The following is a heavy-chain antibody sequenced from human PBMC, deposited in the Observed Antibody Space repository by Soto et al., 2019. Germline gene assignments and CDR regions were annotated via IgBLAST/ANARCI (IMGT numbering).Heavy chain of an antibody. V-gene: IGHV1-69*01. D-gene: IGHD6-19*01. J-gene: IGHJ5*02. CDR2: IIPKFGTT. CDR3: ARASGRGWYNWFDT. Sequence: QVQLLQSGAEVKKPASSVTGSCKASGDTFSSYGISWVRQAPGPGLEFMGGIIPKFGTTNYAQKFRGRVTITADESTSTAYMEVSSLGSEDTAVYYCARASGRGWYNWFDTWGQGTLLTVSS. CDR1: GDTFSSYG.